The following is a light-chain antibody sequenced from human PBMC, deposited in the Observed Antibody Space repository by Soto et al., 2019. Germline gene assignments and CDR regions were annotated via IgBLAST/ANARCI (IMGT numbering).Light chain of an antibody. CDR1: QGISSY. J-gene: IGKJ1*01. V-gene: IGKV1-8*01. CDR2: AAS. CDR3: QQYYSYPAT. Sequence: AIRMTQSPSSLSASTGDRVTITCRASQGISSYLAWYQQKPGKAPKLLIYAASTLQSGVPSRFSGSGSGTHFTLTISCLQSEDFPTYYCQQYYSYPATFGQGTKVEIK.